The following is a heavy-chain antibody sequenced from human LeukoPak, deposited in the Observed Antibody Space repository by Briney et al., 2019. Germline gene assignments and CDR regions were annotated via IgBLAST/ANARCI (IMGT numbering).Heavy chain of an antibody. V-gene: IGHV4-34*01. D-gene: IGHD6-6*01. CDR2: INHSGST. CDR3: ARALPWQLARTYYYYYGMDV. CDR1: GGSFSGYY. J-gene: IGHJ6*02. Sequence: PSETLSLTCAVYGGSFSGYYWSWIRQPPGKGLEWIGEINHSGSTNYNPSLKSRVIISVDTSKNQFSLKLSSVTAADTAVYYCARALPWQLARTYYYYYGMDVWGQGTTVTVSS.